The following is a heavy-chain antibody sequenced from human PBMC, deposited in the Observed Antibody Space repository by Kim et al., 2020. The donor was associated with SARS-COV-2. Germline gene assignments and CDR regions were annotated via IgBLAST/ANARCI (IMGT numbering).Heavy chain of an antibody. CDR2: INHSGST. CDR1: GGSFSGYY. D-gene: IGHD6-6*01. Sequence: SETLSLTCAVYGGSFSGYYWSWIRQPPGKGLEWIGEINHSGSTNYNPSLKSRVTISVDTSKNQFSLKLSSVTAADTAVYYCARGIAARPGYYYMDVWGKGTTVTVSS. V-gene: IGHV4-34*01. CDR3: ARGIAARPGYYYMDV. J-gene: IGHJ6*03.